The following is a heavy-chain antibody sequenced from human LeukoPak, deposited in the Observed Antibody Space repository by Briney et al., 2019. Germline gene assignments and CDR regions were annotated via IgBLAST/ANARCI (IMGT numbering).Heavy chain of an antibody. J-gene: IGHJ4*02. CDR1: GGSISSSY. D-gene: IGHD3-22*01. V-gene: IGHV4-59*08. Sequence: SETLSLTCTVSGGSISSSYWSWIRQPPGKGLDWIGYIYYSENTNYNPSLKSRVTISQDTSKNPFSLRLNSVTAADTAVYYCARHYSPYDSSGFYYYFDYWGQGILVTVSS. CDR2: IYYSENT. CDR3: ARHYSPYDSSGFYYYFDY.